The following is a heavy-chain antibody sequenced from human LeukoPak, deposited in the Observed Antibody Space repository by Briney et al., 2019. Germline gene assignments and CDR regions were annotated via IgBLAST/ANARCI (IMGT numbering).Heavy chain of an antibody. CDR2: ISGSGGST. CDR3: ARGPLRFLTDV. V-gene: IGHV3-23*01. Sequence: PGGSLRLSCAVSGFTFNRYWMSWVRQAPGKGLEWVSAISGSGGSTYYADSVKGRFTISRDNSKNTLYLQMNSLRAEDTAVYYCARGPLRFLTDVWGQGTTVTVSS. CDR1: GFTFNRYW. J-gene: IGHJ6*02. D-gene: IGHD3-3*01.